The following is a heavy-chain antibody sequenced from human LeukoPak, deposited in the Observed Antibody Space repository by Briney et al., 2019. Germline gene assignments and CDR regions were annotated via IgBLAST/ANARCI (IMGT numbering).Heavy chain of an antibody. V-gene: IGHV3-23*01. J-gene: IGHJ4*02. D-gene: IGHD2-15*01. CDR1: GFTFSSYA. CDR3: ANIHFDLVVAATALDY. Sequence: GGSLRLSCAASGFTFSSYAMSWSGRPPGKGRDGFSAFSGSGGSTYYADSVKGRFTISRDNSKNTLYLQMNSLRAEDTAVYYCANIHFDLVVAATALDYWGQGTLVTVSS. CDR2: FSGSGGST.